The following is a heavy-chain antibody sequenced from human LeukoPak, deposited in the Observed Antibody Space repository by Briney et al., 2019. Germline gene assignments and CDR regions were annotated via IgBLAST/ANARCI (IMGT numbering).Heavy chain of an antibody. J-gene: IGHJ3*02. V-gene: IGHV3-23*01. CDR2: ISGSGGST. Sequence: PGGSLRLSCAASGFTFSSYGMSWVRQAPGKGLEWVSAISGSGGSTYYADSVKGRFTISRDNSKNTLYLQMNSLRAEDTAVYYCAKDHRITMVRGVIIQLVYGSDAFDIWGQGTMVTVSS. CDR1: GFTFSSYG. CDR3: AKDHRITMVRGVIIQLVYGSDAFDI. D-gene: IGHD3-10*01.